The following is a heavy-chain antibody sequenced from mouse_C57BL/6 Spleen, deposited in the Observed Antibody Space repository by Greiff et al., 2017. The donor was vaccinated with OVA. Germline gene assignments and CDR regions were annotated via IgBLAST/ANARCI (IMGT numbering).Heavy chain of an antibody. CDR3: ARRGLQNYYAVDC. CDR2: INPSSGYT. D-gene: IGHD3-1*01. J-gene: IGHJ4*01. CDR1: GYSFTSYW. Sequence: QVQLQQSGAELAKPGASVKLSCKASGYSFTSYWMHWVKQRPGQGLEWIGYINPSSGYTKYNQKFKDKATLTADKSSSTAYMQLSSLTYEDSAVYYCARRGLQNYYAVDCWDRGTSVAVSS. V-gene: IGHV1-7*01.